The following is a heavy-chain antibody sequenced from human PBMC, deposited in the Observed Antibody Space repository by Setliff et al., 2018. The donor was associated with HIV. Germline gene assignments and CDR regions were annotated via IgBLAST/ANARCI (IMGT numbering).Heavy chain of an antibody. CDR1: GYTLTDFY. CDR3: AREWRTAMVKYYFDY. CDR2: ISGNNGKT. D-gene: IGHD5-18*01. V-gene: IGHV1-18*04. J-gene: IGHJ4*02. Sequence: GASMKVSCKASGYTLTDFYIHWVRQAPGQGLEWMGWISGNNGKTNYAQNFQGRVTVTTDTSTSTVYMELRSLRSDDTAVYYCAREWRTAMVKYYFDYWGQGTLVTVSS.